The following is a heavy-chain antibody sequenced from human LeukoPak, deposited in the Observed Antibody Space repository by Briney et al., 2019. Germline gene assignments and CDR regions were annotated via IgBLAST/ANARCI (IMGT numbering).Heavy chain of an antibody. V-gene: IGHV4-30-4*08. CDR1: GGSISSGDYY. D-gene: IGHD1-26*01. Sequence: SETLSLTCTVSGGSISSGDYYWSWIRQPPEKGLEWIGYIYYSGSTYYNPSLKSRVTISVDTSKNQFSLKLSSVTAADTAVYYCARVKEWELLVDYWGQGTLVTVSS. CDR2: IYYSGST. CDR3: ARVKEWELLVDY. J-gene: IGHJ4*02.